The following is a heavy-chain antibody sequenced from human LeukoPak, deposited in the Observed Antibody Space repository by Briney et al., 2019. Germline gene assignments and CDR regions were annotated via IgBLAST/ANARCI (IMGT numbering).Heavy chain of an antibody. CDR3: ARWANVVVVAATRWFDP. CDR1: GYTFTGYY. CDR2: INPNSGST. V-gene: IGHV1-2*06. Sequence: ASVKVSCKASGYTFTGYYMHWVRQAPGQGLEWMGRINPNSGSTNYAQKFQGRVTMTRDTSISTAYMELSRLRSDDTAVYYCARWANVVVVAATRWFDPWGQGTLVTVSS. J-gene: IGHJ5*02. D-gene: IGHD2-15*01.